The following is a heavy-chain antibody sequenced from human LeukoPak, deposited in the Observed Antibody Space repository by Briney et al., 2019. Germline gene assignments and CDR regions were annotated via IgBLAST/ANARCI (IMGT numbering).Heavy chain of an antibody. D-gene: IGHD1-26*01. CDR3: ARAAAVGAEYYFDY. Sequence: GGSLRLSCAASGFTFSSYEMNWVRQAPGKGLEWVSYISSSGSTIYYADSVKGRFTISRDNAKNSLYLQMNSLRAEDTAVYYCARAAAVGAEYYFDYWGQGTLVTVSS. CDR1: GFTFSSYE. V-gene: IGHV3-48*03. J-gene: IGHJ4*02. CDR2: ISSSGSTI.